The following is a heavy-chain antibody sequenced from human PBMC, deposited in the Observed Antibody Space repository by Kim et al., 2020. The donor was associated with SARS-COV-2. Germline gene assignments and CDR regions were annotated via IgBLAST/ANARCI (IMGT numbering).Heavy chain of an antibody. V-gene: IGHV3-21*01. Sequence: AHSEKGQFTSARDKAKNALYLHMNSLGAEDTAVYYCARTRDSGWSYFDYWGQGTLVTVSS. D-gene: IGHD6-19*01. CDR3: ARTRDSGWSYFDY. J-gene: IGHJ4*02.